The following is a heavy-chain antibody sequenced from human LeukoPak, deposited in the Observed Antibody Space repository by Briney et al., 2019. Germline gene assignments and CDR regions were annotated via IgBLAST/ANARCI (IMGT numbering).Heavy chain of an antibody. J-gene: IGHJ3*02. CDR2: IYYSGST. V-gene: IGHV4-39*01. Sequence: SETLSLTCTVSGGSISSSSYYWGWIRQPPGKGLEWIGSIYYSGSTYYNPPLKSRVTISVDTSKNQFSLKLSSVTAADTAVYYCARPKYYDFWSGHRDAFDIWGQGTMVTVSS. CDR1: GGSISSSSYY. CDR3: ARPKYYDFWSGHRDAFDI. D-gene: IGHD3-3*01.